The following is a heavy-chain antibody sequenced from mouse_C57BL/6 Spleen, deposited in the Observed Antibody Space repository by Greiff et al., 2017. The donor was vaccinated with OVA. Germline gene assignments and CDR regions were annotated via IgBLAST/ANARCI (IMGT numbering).Heavy chain of an antibody. Sequence: VQLQQSGPGLVQPSQSLSITCTVSGFSLTSYGVHWVRQSPGKGLEWLGVIWSGGSTDYNAAFISRLSISKDNSKSQVFFKMNSLQADDTAIYYCARTIVTTYYAMDYWGQGTSVTVSS. V-gene: IGHV2-2*01. CDR1: GFSLTSYG. CDR2: IWSGGST. J-gene: IGHJ4*01. D-gene: IGHD2-5*01. CDR3: ARTIVTTYYAMDY.